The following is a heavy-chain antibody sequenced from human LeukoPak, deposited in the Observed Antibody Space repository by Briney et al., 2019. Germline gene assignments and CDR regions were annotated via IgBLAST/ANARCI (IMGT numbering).Heavy chain of an antibody. CDR1: GGSISSGSYY. V-gene: IGHV4-61*02. CDR3: ARRRDFWTPFDP. CDR2: IYTSGST. D-gene: IGHD3-3*01. Sequence: SETLSLTCTVSGGSISSGSYYWSWIRQPAGKGLEWIGRIYTSGSTNYNPSLKSRVTISVDTSKNQFSLKLSSVTAADTAVYYCARRRDFWTPFDPWGQGTLVTVSS. J-gene: IGHJ5*02.